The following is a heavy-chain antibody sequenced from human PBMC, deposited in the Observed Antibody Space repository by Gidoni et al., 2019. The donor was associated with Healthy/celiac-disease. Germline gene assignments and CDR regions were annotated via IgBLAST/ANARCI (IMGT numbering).Heavy chain of an antibody. V-gene: IGHV3-7*01. CDR2: IKQDGSEK. Sequence: EVQLVDSGGGLVQPGWSLSLPCAASGFTCSSYWMSWVRQAQGKGLEWVANIKQDGSEKYYVDSVKGRFTISRDNAKNSLYLQMNSLRAEETAVYYCARGAIVVVPAAMFYYYGMDVWGQGTTVTVSS. J-gene: IGHJ6*02. CDR3: ARGAIVVVPAAMFYYYGMDV. CDR1: GFTCSSYW. D-gene: IGHD2-2*01.